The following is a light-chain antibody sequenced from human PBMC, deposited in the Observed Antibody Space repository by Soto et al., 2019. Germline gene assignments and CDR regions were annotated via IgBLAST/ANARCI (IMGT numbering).Light chain of an antibody. CDR3: CSYSGVTTVM. V-gene: IGLV2-23*02. CDR2: EVS. J-gene: IGLJ3*02. CDR1: TSNVGGFNL. Sequence: QSVLTQPASVSGSLGQSINISCTGTTSNVGGFNLVSWYQQHRGKVPKVILYEVSRRPSGISDRFSGSKSGNTASLTISGFRAEDEADYYCCSYSGVTTVMFGGGTKVTVL.